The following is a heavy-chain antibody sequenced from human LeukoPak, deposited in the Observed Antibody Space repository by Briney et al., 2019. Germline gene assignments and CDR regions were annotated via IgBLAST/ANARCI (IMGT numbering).Heavy chain of an antibody. J-gene: IGHJ4*02. CDR3: ARGYVVYDREN. Sequence: SVKVSCKASGGTFSSYTISWVRQAPGQGLEWMGRIIPILGIANYAQKFQGRVTITADKSTSTAYMELSSLRSEDTAVYYCARGYVVYDRENWGQGTLVTVSS. CDR2: IIPILGIA. V-gene: IGHV1-69*02. CDR1: GGTFSSYT. D-gene: IGHD5/OR15-5a*01.